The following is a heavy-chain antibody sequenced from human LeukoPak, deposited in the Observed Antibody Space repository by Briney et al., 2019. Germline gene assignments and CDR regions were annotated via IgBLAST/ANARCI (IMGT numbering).Heavy chain of an antibody. Sequence: GGSLRLSCAASGFTFSNAWMSWVRQAPGKGLEWVGRIKSKTDGGTTDYAAPVKGRFTISRDDSKNTLYLQMNSLKTEDTAVYYCARPRGVPDYYYYMDVWGKGTTVTVSS. J-gene: IGHJ6*03. D-gene: IGHD3-16*01. CDR3: ARPRGVPDYYYYMDV. V-gene: IGHV3-15*01. CDR2: IKSKTDGGTT. CDR1: GFTFSNAW.